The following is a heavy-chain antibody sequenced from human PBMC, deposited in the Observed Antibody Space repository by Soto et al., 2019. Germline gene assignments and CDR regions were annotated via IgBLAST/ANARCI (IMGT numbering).Heavy chain of an antibody. CDR3: AKDLREMATIRPDY. CDR1: GFTFSSFG. J-gene: IGHJ4*02. V-gene: IGHV3-30*18. CDR2: ISYDGIDK. Sequence: QVQLVESGGGVVQPGTSLRLSCAASGFTFSSFGIHWVRQAPGKGLEWVAVISYDGIDKNYGDSVKGRFTISRENSKNMVYLQMNSLRSEDTAVYHCAKDLREMATIRPDYWGQGIQVTVSS. D-gene: IGHD5-12*01.